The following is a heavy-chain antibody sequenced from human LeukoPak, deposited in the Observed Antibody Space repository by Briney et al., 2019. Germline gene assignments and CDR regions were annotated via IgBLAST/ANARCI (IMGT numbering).Heavy chain of an antibody. Sequence: PSETLSLTCAVYSGSLSNYYWSWIRQPPGKGLEWIGEINHSGSTNYNPSLKSRVAMSLDTSKNQFSLKLSSVTAADTAVYYCARGYYYGSGSPQFDYWGQGTLVTVSS. CDR1: SGSLSNYY. CDR3: ARGYYYGSGSPQFDY. D-gene: IGHD3-10*01. CDR2: INHSGST. V-gene: IGHV4-34*01. J-gene: IGHJ4*02.